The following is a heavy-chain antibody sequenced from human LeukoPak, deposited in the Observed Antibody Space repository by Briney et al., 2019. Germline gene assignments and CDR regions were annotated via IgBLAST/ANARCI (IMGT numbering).Heavy chain of an antibody. V-gene: IGHV3-66*01. CDR2: IYSGGST. CDR3: ARDRSPTGAAAGIWFDP. Sequence: GGSLRLSCAASGLTVSSNYMSWVRQAPGKGLEWVSVIYSGGSTYYADSVKGRFTISRDNSKNTLYLQMNSLRAEDTAVYYCARDRSPTGAAAGIWFDPWGQGTLVTVSS. J-gene: IGHJ5*02. CDR1: GLTVSSNY. D-gene: IGHD6-13*01.